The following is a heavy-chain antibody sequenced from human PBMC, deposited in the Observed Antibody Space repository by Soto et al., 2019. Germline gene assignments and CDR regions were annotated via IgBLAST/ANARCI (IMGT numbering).Heavy chain of an antibody. CDR3: VLGGLETGYYRDTDY. J-gene: IGHJ4*02. CDR1: GYTFKNYG. V-gene: IGHV1-18*04. D-gene: IGHD3-9*01. CDR2: ISAYNGDT. Sequence: QDHLVQSGAEVKKPGASAKVSCKASGYTFKNYGINWVRQAPGRGLEWVAWISAYNGDTSYAQHSQGRVTVTTETLTNTAYMELSSLRPDDTAVYFCVLGGLETGYYRDTDYWGQGTLGSVSA.